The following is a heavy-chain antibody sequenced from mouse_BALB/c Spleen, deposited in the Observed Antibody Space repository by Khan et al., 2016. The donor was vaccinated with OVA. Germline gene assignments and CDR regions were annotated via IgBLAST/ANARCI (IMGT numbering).Heavy chain of an antibody. CDR1: GFSLTSYG. V-gene: IGHV2-3*01. Sequence: VQLQESGPGLVAPSQSLSITCTVSGFSLTSYGVNWVRQPPGKGLEWLGVIWGDGSTNYHSTIKSRLIISKDNSTSQVFLKLNSLQTDDTATYYCAKFTTYYGSVVYWGQGTSVTVSS. CDR3: AKFTTYYGSVVY. J-gene: IGHJ4*01. CDR2: IWGDGST. D-gene: IGHD1-1*01.